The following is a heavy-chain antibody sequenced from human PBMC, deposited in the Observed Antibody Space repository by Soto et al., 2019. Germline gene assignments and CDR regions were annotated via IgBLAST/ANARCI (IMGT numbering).Heavy chain of an antibody. CDR2: SSYDGRET. CDR3: ARDSGWPILNFDN. J-gene: IGHJ4*02. V-gene: IGHV3-30*03. CDR1: DFDLSSYG. D-gene: IGHD3-10*01. Sequence: GESLRLSCAASDFDLSSYGIHWVRQAPGKGLEWVAASSYDGRETFYADSAKGRFTVSKEMSKNTAFLQMNALRHEDTAVYFCARDSGWPILNFDNWGQGTPVTVSS.